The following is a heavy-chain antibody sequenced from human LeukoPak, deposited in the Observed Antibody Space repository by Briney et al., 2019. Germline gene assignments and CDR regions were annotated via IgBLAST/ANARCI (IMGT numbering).Heavy chain of an antibody. Sequence: SETLSLTCTVSGGSVSGYYWSWIRQPPGKGLEWIAYIYYSGGTNYNPSLKSRVTISVDTSKNQFSLRLSSVTAADTAVYYCARRARWAQDFDYWGQGTLVTVSS. CDR1: GGSVSGYY. CDR3: ARRARWAQDFDY. CDR2: IYYSGGT. V-gene: IGHV4-59*08. J-gene: IGHJ4*02. D-gene: IGHD5-24*01.